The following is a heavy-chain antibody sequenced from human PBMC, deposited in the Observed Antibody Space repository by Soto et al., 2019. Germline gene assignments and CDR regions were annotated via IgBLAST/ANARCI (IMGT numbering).Heavy chain of an antibody. D-gene: IGHD3-3*01. CDR3: AKDLVATVFAGVTGYYYGMDV. J-gene: IGHJ6*02. V-gene: IGHV3-30*18. CDR1: GFTFRNYG. Sequence: PGGSLLLSCAASGFTFRNYGVHWVRQTPGKGLEWVAFISNDGTNQYYLDSVKGRFAISRDNSKNTLFLQMDSLRREDTAVYYCAKDLVATVFAGVTGYYYGMDVWGQGTAVTVSS. CDR2: ISNDGTNQ.